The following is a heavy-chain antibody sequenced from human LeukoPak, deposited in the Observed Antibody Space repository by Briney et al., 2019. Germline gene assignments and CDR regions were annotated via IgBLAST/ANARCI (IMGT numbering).Heavy chain of an antibody. CDR1: GFTFSSYA. V-gene: IGHV3-23*01. D-gene: IGHD3-10*01. CDR3: ATVPTKYDSGTYPWGN. CDR2: ISGSGSST. Sequence: GGSLRLSCAASGFTFSSYAMSWVHQAPGKGLEWVSSISGSGSSTYYTDSVKGRFTISRDNSKNTLYLQMNSLRAEDTAVYYCATVPTKYDSGTYPWGNWGQGTLVTVSS. J-gene: IGHJ4*02.